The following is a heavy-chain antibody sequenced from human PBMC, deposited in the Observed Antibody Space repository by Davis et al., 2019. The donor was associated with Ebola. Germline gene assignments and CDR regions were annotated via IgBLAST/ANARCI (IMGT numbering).Heavy chain of an antibody. CDR1: GFSVSDKY. CDR2: IYRDGRM. V-gene: IGHV3-66*02. CDR3: VKDRFTVVVVHGGFDY. J-gene: IGHJ4*02. Sequence: GESLKISCVGSGFSVSDKYMSWVRQAPGKGLEWVSVIYRDGRMYHADSVKGRFTISRDNSKNTLYLQMNSLRAEDTAVYYCVKDRFTVVVVHGGFDYWGQGTLVTVSS. D-gene: IGHD2-15*01.